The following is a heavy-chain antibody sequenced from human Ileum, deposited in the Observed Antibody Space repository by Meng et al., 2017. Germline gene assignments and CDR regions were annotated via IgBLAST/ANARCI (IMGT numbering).Heavy chain of an antibody. D-gene: IGHD1-26*01. CDR3: AASLDGNRFDP. Sequence: VQLQESGPGLVKSSQTLSLTCTVSGGSISSGDYYWSWIRQPPGKGLEWIGYIFDTGPPSYSPTLRSRLSISMDTSKNQFSLRLTSVSAADTAVYYCAASLDGNRFDPWGQGTLVTVSS. CDR1: GGSISSGDYY. V-gene: IGHV4-30-4*01. J-gene: IGHJ5*02. CDR2: IFDTGPP.